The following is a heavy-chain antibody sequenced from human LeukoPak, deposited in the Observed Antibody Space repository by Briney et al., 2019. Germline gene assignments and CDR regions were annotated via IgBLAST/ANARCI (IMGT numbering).Heavy chain of an antibody. CDR3: ARGSHLTFDY. CDR1: GFTASSNY. D-gene: IGHD3-10*01. Sequence: GGSLRLSCAASGFTASSNYMSWVRQAPGKGLEWVSVIYSGGSTYYADSVKGRFTISRHNSKNTQYLQMDSLRAEDTAVYYCARGSHLTFDYWGQGTLVTVSS. V-gene: IGHV3-53*04. CDR2: IYSGGST. J-gene: IGHJ4*02.